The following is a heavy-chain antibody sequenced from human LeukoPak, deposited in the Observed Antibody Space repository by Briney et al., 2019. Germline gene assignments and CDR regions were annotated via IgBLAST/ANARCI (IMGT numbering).Heavy chain of an antibody. Sequence: GGSLRLSCAASGFAFSSYAMSWVRQAPGKGLEWVSSISSSSSHIYYADSVKGRFTISRDNAKNSLYLQMNSLRAEDTAVYYCARIADSSGYYLFDYWGQGTLVTVSS. V-gene: IGHV3-21*01. J-gene: IGHJ4*02. CDR1: GFAFSSYA. CDR2: ISSSSSHI. CDR3: ARIADSSGYYLFDY. D-gene: IGHD3-22*01.